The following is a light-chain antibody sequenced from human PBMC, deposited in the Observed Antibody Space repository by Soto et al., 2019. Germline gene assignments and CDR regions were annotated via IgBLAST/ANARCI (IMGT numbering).Light chain of an antibody. CDR1: SSNIGAGYD. CDR2: GNS. CDR3: QSYDSSRSGSV. Sequence: QSVLTQPPSVSGAPGQRVTISCTGSSSNIGAGYDVHWYQQLPGTAPKLLIYGNSNRPSGVPDRFSGSKSGTSASLAITGLQAEDEADYYCQSYDSSRSGSVFGGGTTLTVL. J-gene: IGLJ3*02. V-gene: IGLV1-40*01.